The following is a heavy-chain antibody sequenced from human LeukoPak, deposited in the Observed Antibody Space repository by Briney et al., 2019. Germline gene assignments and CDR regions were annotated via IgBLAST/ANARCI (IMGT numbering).Heavy chain of an antibody. D-gene: IGHD6-19*01. CDR2: IYTSGIT. CDR3: ARIPAVAAEYYYYYYMDV. J-gene: IGHJ6*03. CDR1: GGSISSFF. Sequence: PSETLSLTCTVSGGSISSFFWSWIRQPAGKGLEWIGRIYTSGITNYNPSLNSRVTMSVDTSKNQFSLKLRSVTAADTAIYYCARIPAVAAEYYYYYYMDVWGKGTTVTVSS. V-gene: IGHV4-4*07.